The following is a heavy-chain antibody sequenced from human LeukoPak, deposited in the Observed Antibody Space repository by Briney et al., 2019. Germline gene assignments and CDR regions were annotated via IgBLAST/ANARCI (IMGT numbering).Heavy chain of an antibody. CDR1: GFTVSSNY. Sequence: GGSLRLSCAASGFTVSSNYMSWVRQAPGKGLEWVSVIYSDGSTYYADSVKGRFTISRDTSKNTLFLQMNSLRAEDTAVYYCARIYSGSHYSWGQGTLVTISS. CDR3: ARIYSGSHYS. J-gene: IGHJ4*02. V-gene: IGHV3-53*01. D-gene: IGHD1-26*01. CDR2: IYSDGST.